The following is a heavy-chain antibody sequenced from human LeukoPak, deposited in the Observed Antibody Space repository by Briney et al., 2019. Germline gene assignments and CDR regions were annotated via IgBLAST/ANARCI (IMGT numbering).Heavy chain of an antibody. CDR1: GYTFTSYG. J-gene: IGHJ4*02. D-gene: IGHD6-19*01. CDR3: ARVLSVAGTRDIDY. Sequence: ASVKVSCKASGYTFTSYGISWVRPAPGQGLEWMGWISAYNGNTNYAQKLQGRVTMTTDTSTSTAYMELRSLRSDDTAVYYCARVLSVAGTRDIDYWGQGTLVTVSS. V-gene: IGHV1-18*01. CDR2: ISAYNGNT.